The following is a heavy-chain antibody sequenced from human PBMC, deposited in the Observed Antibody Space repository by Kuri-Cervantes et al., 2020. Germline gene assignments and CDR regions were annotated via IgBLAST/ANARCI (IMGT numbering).Heavy chain of an antibody. Sequence: SVKVSCKASGGTFSSYTISWVRQAPGQGLEWMGRIIPILGIANYAQKFQGRVTITADKSMSTAYMELSSLRSEDTPVYYCARVFKLELRGGWFDPWGQGTLVTVSS. D-gene: IGHD1-7*01. J-gene: IGHJ5*02. CDR1: GGTFSSYT. V-gene: IGHV1-69*02. CDR3: ARVFKLELRGGWFDP. CDR2: IIPILGIA.